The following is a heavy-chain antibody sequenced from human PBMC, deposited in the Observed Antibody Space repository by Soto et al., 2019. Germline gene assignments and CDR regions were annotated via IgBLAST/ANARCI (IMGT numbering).Heavy chain of an antibody. J-gene: IGHJ4*02. V-gene: IGHV3-48*02. CDR2: ISSGSETI. Sequence: GGSRRLSCAASGFTFSGYSVNWVRQAPGKGLEWVSYISSGSETIYYAESVKGRFTVSRDNARNSQYLQMNSLRDEDTAVYYCAREDILGVRSFDYWGQGTLVTVSS. CDR3: AREDILGVRSFDY. D-gene: IGHD3-9*01. CDR1: GFTFSGYS.